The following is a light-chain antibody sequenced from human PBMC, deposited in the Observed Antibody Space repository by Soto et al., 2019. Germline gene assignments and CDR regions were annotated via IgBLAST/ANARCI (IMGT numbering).Light chain of an antibody. J-gene: IGKJ1*01. Sequence: EIVMTPSQATLSVSPGEIATLSCRASQSVSSNLALYQQKPGQAPRLLFFGASIRATGIPDRFSGGGPGTDFTLPISKLEPEDFAVYHCQQYGSSPTTVGQGTKVDI. V-gene: IGKV3-20*01. CDR1: QSVSSN. CDR2: GAS. CDR3: QQYGSSPTT.